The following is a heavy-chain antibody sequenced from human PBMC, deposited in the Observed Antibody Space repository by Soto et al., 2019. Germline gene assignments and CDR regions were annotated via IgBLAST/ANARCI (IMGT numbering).Heavy chain of an antibody. CDR2: IDSDGSRI. CDR3: VRTSLVVAVATREDF. J-gene: IGHJ4*02. Sequence: PGGSLRVSCAASGFTFINYWMHWVRQAPGKGLVWVSRIDSDGSRITYADFVKGRFTISRDNAKNTVYLHMNSLTAEDTAVYYCVRTSLVVAVATREDFWGQGTLVTVSS. V-gene: IGHV3-74*01. CDR1: GFTFINYW. D-gene: IGHD2-15*01.